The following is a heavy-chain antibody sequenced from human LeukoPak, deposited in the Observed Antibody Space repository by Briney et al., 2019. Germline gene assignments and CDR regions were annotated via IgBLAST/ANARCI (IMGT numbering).Heavy chain of an antibody. J-gene: IGHJ4*02. CDR2: ISYDGSNK. CDR3: AKNYYDSSAFDY. V-gene: IGHV3-30-3*02. D-gene: IGHD3-22*01. Sequence: GTSLRLSCAASGFSFSTYAMHWVRQAPGKGLEWVAVISYDGSNKYFPGSLKGRFTISRDNSKNTLFLQMNSLRAEDTAVYYCAKNYYDSSAFDYWGQGTLVTVSS. CDR1: GFSFSTYA.